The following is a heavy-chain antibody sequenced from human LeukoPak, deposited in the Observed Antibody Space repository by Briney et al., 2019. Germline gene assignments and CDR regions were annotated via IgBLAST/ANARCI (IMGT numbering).Heavy chain of an antibody. CDR3: AKEGYDILTGYRTNWFDP. CDR1: GFTFSIYA. V-gene: IGHV3-23*01. CDR2: FTNHHTT. J-gene: IGHJ5*02. Sequence: PGGSLRLSCEASGFTFSIYAMTWVRQAPGKGLEWVSTFTNHHTTYYTESVKGRFTISRDNSKNTLYLQMDSVRPEDTADYYCAKEGYDILTGYRTNWFDPWGQGTLVTVSS. D-gene: IGHD3-9*01.